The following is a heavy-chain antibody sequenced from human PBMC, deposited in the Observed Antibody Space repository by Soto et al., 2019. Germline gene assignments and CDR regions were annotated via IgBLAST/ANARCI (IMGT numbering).Heavy chain of an antibody. CDR2: ITRDSNHI. CDR1: GFTFTAYI. Sequence: EVQLVESGGGLVKPGGSLRLSCTASGFTFTAYIINWVRQAPGKGLEWVASITRDSNHIYFADSVKGRFTLSRDNAKNSVYLQMNSLRAEDTAIYFCARPFIVGSTTLGYWGQGTLVTVSS. J-gene: IGHJ4*02. CDR3: ARPFIVGSTTLGY. D-gene: IGHD1-26*01. V-gene: IGHV3-21*01.